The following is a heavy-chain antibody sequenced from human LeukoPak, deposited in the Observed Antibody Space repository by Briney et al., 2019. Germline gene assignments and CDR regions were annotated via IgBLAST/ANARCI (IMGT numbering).Heavy chain of an antibody. D-gene: IGHD3-3*01. CDR1: GFTFSSYA. CDR2: IPYDGSNK. Sequence: GGSLRLSCAASGFTFSSYAMHWVRQAPGKGLEWVAVIPYDGSNKYYADSVKGRFTISRDNSKNTLYLQMNSLRAEDTAVYYCARARFLEWLLDYWGQGTLVTVSS. CDR3: ARARFLEWLLDY. J-gene: IGHJ4*02. V-gene: IGHV3-30*04.